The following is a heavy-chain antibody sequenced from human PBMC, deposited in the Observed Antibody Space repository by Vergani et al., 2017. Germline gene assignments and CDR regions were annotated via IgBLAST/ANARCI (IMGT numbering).Heavy chain of an antibody. CDR2: ISWNSGSI. D-gene: IGHD2-2*01. J-gene: IGHJ5*02. CDR1: GFTFDDYA. V-gene: IGHV3-9*01. Sequence: EVQLVESGGGLVQPGRSLRLSCAASGFTFDDYAMHWVRQAPGKGLEWVSGISWNSGSIGYADSVKGRFTISRDNAKNSLYLQMNSLRAEDTAVYYCARDAALQPLSGFDPWGQGTLVTVSS. CDR3: ARDAALQPLSGFDP.